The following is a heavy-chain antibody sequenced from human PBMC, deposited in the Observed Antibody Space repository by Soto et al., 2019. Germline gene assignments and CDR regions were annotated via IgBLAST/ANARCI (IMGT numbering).Heavy chain of an antibody. D-gene: IGHD2-15*01. J-gene: IGHJ4*02. CDR3: AHRPSYCSGGSCYSGFDY. CDR1: GFSLSTSGVG. Sequence: QITLKESGPTLVKPTQTLTLTCTFSGFSLSTSGVGVGWIRQPPGKALEWLALIYWDDDKRYSPSLKSRLTITKHTSKNQVVLTMTNMDPVDTATYYCAHRPSYCSGGSCYSGFDYWGQGTLVTGSS. V-gene: IGHV2-5*02. CDR2: IYWDDDK.